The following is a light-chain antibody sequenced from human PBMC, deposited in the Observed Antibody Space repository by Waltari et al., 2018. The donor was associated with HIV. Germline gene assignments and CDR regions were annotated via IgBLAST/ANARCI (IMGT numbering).Light chain of an antibody. CDR1: QSVSTW. CDR2: KAS. J-gene: IGKJ2*01. V-gene: IGKV1-5*03. CDR3: QQYDVFST. Sequence: DIQLNQSPSTLSASVGDRVTITCRASQSVSTWLAWYQQKPGKAPKLMIYKASSLENGVPVRFSGSGSGTEFTLTISSLQPDDFATYYCQQYDVFSTFGQGTRLDIK.